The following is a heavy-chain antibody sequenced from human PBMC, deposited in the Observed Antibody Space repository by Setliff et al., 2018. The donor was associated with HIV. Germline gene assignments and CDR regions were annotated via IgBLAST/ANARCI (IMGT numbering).Heavy chain of an antibody. D-gene: IGHD3-16*01. CDR2: IYYSGTT. J-gene: IGHJ6*03. CDR1: GGSFSGYY. V-gene: IGHV4-34*09. Sequence: SETLSLTCAVYGGSFSGYYWSWIRQPPGKGLEWIGYIYYSGTTYYNPSLKSRAHISVDTSKNVFSLKLSSVTAADTAVYYCARGAAAAIMDSFYHYMDVWGKGTTVTVSS. CDR3: ARGAAAAIMDSFYHYMDV.